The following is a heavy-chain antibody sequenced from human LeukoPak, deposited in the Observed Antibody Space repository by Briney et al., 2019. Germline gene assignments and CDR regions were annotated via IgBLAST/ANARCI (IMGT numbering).Heavy chain of an antibody. V-gene: IGHV4-38-2*02. Sequence: PSETQSLTCTVSGYSIRSGYYWGWIRQPPGKGLEWIASSYHSGSTYYNPSLRRRVTISVDTSKNQFSLKLRSVTAADTAVYYCARVDRAPVDYWGQGTLVTVSS. CDR2: SYHSGST. CDR3: ARVDRAPVDY. CDR1: GYSIRSGYY. J-gene: IGHJ4*02. D-gene: IGHD3-22*01.